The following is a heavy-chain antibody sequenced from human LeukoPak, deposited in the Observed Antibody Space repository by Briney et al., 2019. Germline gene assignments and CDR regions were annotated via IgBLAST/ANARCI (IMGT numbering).Heavy chain of an antibody. J-gene: IGHJ4*02. CDR3: ARGPNSGSYNYYFDY. D-gene: IGHD3-10*01. V-gene: IGHV4-59*08. CDR2: IYYSGST. Sequence: SETLSLNCTVSGGSISSHYWSWIRQPPGKGLEWIGYIYYSGSTNYNPSLKSRVTISVDTSKNQFSLKLSSVTAADTAVYYCARGPNSGSYNYYFDYWGQGTLVTVSS. CDR1: GGSISSHY.